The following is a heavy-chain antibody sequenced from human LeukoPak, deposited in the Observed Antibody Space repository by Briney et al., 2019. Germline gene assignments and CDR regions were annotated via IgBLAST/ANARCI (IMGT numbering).Heavy chain of an antibody. CDR1: GGSFSGYY. Sequence: SETLSLICAVYGGSFSGYYWSWIRQPSGKGLEWIGEINHSGCTNYNPSLKSRVTISVGTSKNQFSLKLSSVTAADTAVYYCARPATVVPAAMFYWGQGSLVTVSS. V-gene: IGHV4-34*01. J-gene: IGHJ4*02. CDR3: ARPATVVPAAMFY. D-gene: IGHD2-2*01. CDR2: INHSGCT.